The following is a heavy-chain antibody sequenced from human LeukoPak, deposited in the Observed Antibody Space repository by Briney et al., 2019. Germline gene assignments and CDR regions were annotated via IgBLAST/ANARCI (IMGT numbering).Heavy chain of an antibody. CDR1: GFTFSSNA. V-gene: IGHV3-30-3*01. J-gene: IGHJ4*02. CDR3: ANKHPPLAGLRGPLDY. CDR2: ISYDGIYK. Sequence: GRSLRLSCAASGFTFSSNAMNWVRQAPGRGLEWVAIISYDGIYKYYADSVKGRFTISRDNSKNTLYPQMNSLRAEDTAIYFCANKHPPLAGLRGPLDYWGQGTLVTVSS. D-gene: IGHD6-19*01.